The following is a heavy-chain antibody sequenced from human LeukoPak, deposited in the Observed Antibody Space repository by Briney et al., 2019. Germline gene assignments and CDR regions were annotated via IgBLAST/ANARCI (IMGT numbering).Heavy chain of an antibody. J-gene: IGHJ4*02. D-gene: IGHD4-17*01. V-gene: IGHV1-2*02. Sequence: GASVKLSCTSSGYTFTVYYMHWVRQAPGQGLEWMGWINPNSGGTNYAQKFQGRVTMTRDTSISTAYMELSRLRSDDTAVYYCARDYGDYVDYWGQGTLVTVSS. CDR1: GYTFTVYY. CDR3: ARDYGDYVDY. CDR2: INPNSGGT.